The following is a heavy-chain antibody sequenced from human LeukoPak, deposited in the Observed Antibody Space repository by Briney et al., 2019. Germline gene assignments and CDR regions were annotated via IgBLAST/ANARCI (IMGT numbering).Heavy chain of an antibody. Sequence: ASVKVSCTASGGTFSSYAIGWVRQAPGQGLEWMGGIIPIFGTANYAQKFQGRVTITADESTSTAYMELSSLRSEDTAVYYCARTDTAMGPYYYYYYGMDVWGQGTTVTVSS. CDR3: ARTDTAMGPYYYYYYGMDV. V-gene: IGHV1-69*13. CDR2: IIPIFGTA. D-gene: IGHD5-18*01. CDR1: GGTFSSYA. J-gene: IGHJ6*02.